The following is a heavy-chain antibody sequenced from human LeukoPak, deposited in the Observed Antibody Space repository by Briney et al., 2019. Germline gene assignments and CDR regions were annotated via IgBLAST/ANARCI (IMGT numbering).Heavy chain of an antibody. CDR1: GYTFTSYY. V-gene: IGHV1-46*01. CDR2: INSSGSST. D-gene: IGHD1-26*01. Sequence: ASVKVSCKASGYTFTSYYMHWVRQAPGQGLEWMGIINSSGSSTSYAQKFQGRVTMTRDMSTSTVYMELSSLRSEDTAVYYCASALGSYSRYFDYWGQGTLVTVSS. J-gene: IGHJ4*02. CDR3: ASALGSYSRYFDY.